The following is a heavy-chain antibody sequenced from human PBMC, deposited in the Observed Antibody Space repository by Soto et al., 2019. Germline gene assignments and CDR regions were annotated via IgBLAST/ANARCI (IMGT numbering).Heavy chain of an antibody. J-gene: IGHJ6*02. Sequence: PGGSLRLSCAASGFSFSAYYMSWIRQAPGKGLEWVSYISCNGDVTRYSDSVEGRFTVSRDNAKKSLYLQMNSLRVADTAVYYCARENGHPGHNYAMDVWGQGTTVTVSS. CDR2: ISCNGDVT. CDR1: GFSFSAYY. V-gene: IGHV3-11*01. CDR3: ARENGHPGHNYAMDV. D-gene: IGHD2-8*01.